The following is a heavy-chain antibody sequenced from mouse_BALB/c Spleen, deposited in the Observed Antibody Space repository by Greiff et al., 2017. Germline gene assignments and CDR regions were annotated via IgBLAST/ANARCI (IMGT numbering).Heavy chain of an antibody. J-gene: IGHJ4*01. CDR1: GYTFTSYW. V-gene: IGHV1S127*01. Sequence: QVQLQQPGAELVKPGASVKMSCKASGYTFTSYWMHWVKQRPGQGLEWIGVIDPSDSYTSYNQKFKGKATLTVDTSSSTAYMQLSSLTSEDSAVYYCTREGYGNQYAMDYWGQGTSVTVSS. D-gene: IGHD2-10*02. CDR2: IDPSDSYT. CDR3: TREGYGNQYAMDY.